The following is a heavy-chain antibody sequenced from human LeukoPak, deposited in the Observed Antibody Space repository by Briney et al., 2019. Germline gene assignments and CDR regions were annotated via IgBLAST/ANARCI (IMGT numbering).Heavy chain of an antibody. CDR3: ARGPRYYYGSGTGNWFDP. Sequence: SETLSLTCTVSGGSISSSSYYWGWIRQPPGKGLEWIGEINHSGSTNYNPSLKSRVTISVDTSKNQFSLKLGSVTAADTAVYYCARGPRYYYGSGTGNWFDPWGQGTLVTVSS. V-gene: IGHV4-39*07. J-gene: IGHJ5*02. CDR1: GGSISSSSYY. CDR2: INHSGST. D-gene: IGHD3-10*01.